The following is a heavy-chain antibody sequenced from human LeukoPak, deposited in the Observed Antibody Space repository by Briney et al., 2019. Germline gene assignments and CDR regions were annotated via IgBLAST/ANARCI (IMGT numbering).Heavy chain of an antibody. CDR3: ARDEVTTPRD. CDR1: GFTFSSFA. CDR2: MWYDGSNK. Sequence: GGSLRLSCAASGFTFSSFAMSWVRQAPGKGLEWVAVMWYDGSNKYYADSVKGRFTISRDNSKNTLYLQMHSLRAEDTAVYYCARDEVTTPRDWGQGTLVTVSS. J-gene: IGHJ4*02. D-gene: IGHD4-17*01. V-gene: IGHV3-33*08.